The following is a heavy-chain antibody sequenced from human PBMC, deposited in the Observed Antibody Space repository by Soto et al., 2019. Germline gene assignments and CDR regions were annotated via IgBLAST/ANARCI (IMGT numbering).Heavy chain of an antibody. D-gene: IGHD4-17*01. V-gene: IGHV4-59*01. CDR1: GGSISNYY. CDR2: IFYSGSA. J-gene: IGHJ4*02. Sequence: SETLSLTCSVSGGSISNYYWSWIRQPPGKGLEWIGYIFYSGSASYNPSLKSRVTISVDTSKNQFSLKLTSVTAADTAVYYCARELNGDYVTYWGQGTLVTVSS. CDR3: ARELNGDYVTY.